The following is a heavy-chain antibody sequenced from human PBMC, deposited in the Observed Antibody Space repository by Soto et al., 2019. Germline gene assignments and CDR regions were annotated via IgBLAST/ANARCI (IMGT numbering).Heavy chain of an antibody. Sequence: SETLSLTCTVTGASINVEGYYWSWIRQHPVKGLEWIAYIYYTGSTYSNPALGSRVSISLDASQNQFSLHLSSVTAADTAVYYCARQGRNIRYSSSWTQRDYFDYWGQGTLVTVYS. D-gene: IGHD6-13*01. CDR2: IYYTGST. J-gene: IGHJ4*02. CDR3: ARQGRNIRYSSSWTQRDYFDY. CDR1: GASINVEGYY. V-gene: IGHV4-31*03.